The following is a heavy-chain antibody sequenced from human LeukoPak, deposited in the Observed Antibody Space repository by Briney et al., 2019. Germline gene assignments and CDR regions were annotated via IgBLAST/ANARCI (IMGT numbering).Heavy chain of an antibody. J-gene: IGHJ4*02. CDR3: ARRAGAYSHPYDY. CDR2: ISSSSSYI. V-gene: IGHV3-21*01. Sequence: GGSLRLSCAASGFTFSSYSMNWVRQAPGKGLEWVSSISSSSSYIYYADSVKGRFTISRDNAKNSLYLQMNSLRAEDTAVYYCARRAGAYSHPYDYWGQGTLVTVSS. CDR1: GFTFSSYS. D-gene: IGHD4/OR15-4a*01.